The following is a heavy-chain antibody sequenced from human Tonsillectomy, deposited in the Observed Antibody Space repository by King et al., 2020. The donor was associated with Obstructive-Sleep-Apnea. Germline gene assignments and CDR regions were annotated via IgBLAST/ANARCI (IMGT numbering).Heavy chain of an antibody. V-gene: IGHV3-9*01. Sequence: VQLVESGGGLVQPGRSLRPSCASSCFTFVDFSLPLVRQAPGKGLEWVSGISWSRCSIGYAESVKGRVTISRYNAKNSLYLQKNSLRAEDTALSFCATSLKAGLRSNYYYYGMDVWGQGTTVTVSS. CDR3: ATSLKAGLRSNYYYYGMDV. J-gene: IGHJ6*02. CDR1: CFTFVDFS. D-gene: IGHD5-12*01. CDR2: ISWSRCSI.